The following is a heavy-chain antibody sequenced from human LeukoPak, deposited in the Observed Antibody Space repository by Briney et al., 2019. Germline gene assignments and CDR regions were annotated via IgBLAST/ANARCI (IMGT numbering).Heavy chain of an antibody. D-gene: IGHD6-13*01. V-gene: IGHV4-59*01. CDR3: ARVGIAALDYFDY. CDR1: GGSISDYY. CDR2: IYYSGST. J-gene: IGHJ4*02. Sequence: PSETLSLTCTVSGGSISDYYWSWIRQPPGKGLEWIGYIYYSGSTNYNPSLKSRVTISVDTSKNQFSLKLSSVTAADTAVYYCARVGIAALDYFDYWGQGTLVTVSS.